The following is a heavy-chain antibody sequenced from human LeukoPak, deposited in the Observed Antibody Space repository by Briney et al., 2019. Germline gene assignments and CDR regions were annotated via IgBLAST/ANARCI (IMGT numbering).Heavy chain of an antibody. J-gene: IGHJ4*02. CDR3: AKSKSPYPMDYIFDF. CDR1: GFSFSSYG. CDR2: ISNDGSIV. D-gene: IGHD4-11*01. Sequence: GGSLRLSCAASGFSFSSYGMHWVRQAPGKGLEWVAVISNDGSIVKYGDSVKGRFTISRDNSKNTLYVQMNSLRTDDAAVYYCAKSKSPYPMDYIFDFWGQGTLVTVSS. V-gene: IGHV3-30*18.